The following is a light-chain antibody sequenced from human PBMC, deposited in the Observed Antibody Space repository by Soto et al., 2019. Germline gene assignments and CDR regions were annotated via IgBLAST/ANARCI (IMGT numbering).Light chain of an antibody. Sequence: DIQMTQSPSTLSASVGDRVTITCRASQSISSWLAWYQQKPGKAPKLLIYKASSLESGVPSRFSGSGSGTECTLTISSLQPDDFAPYYCQQYNSYTWTFGQGTKVEIK. V-gene: IGKV1-5*03. J-gene: IGKJ1*01. CDR1: QSISSW. CDR3: QQYNSYTWT. CDR2: KAS.